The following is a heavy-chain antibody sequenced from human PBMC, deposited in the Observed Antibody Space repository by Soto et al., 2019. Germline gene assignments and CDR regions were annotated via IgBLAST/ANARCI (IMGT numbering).Heavy chain of an antibody. CDR3: AKDYYDSSGYYYALYRRIYYYYGMDV. V-gene: IGHV3-30*18. J-gene: IGHJ6*02. CDR2: ISYDGSNK. D-gene: IGHD3-22*01. Sequence: GGSLRLSCAASGFTFSSYGMHWVRQAPGKGLEWVAVISYDGSNKYYADSVKGRFTISRDNSKNTLYLQMNSLRAGDTAVYYCAKDYYDSSGYYYALYRRIYYYYGMDVWGQGTTVTVPS. CDR1: GFTFSSYG.